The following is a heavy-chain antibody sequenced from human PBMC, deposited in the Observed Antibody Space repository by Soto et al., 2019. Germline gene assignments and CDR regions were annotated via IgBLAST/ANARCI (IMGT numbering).Heavy chain of an antibody. D-gene: IGHD6-19*01. V-gene: IGHV3-23*01. CDR3: AKERSSGWSFDY. Sequence: EVPLLESGGGLVQPGGSLRLSCAASGFTFSTYAMNWVRQAPGKGLEWVSGISGSGDSTYYADSVKGRFTVSRDNSKNTLYLQMNSLGAEDTAVFYCAKERSSGWSFDYWGQGTLVTVSS. CDR1: GFTFSTYA. J-gene: IGHJ4*02. CDR2: ISGSGDST.